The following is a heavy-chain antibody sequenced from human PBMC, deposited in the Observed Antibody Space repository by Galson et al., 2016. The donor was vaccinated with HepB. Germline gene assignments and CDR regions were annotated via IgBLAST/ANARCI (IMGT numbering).Heavy chain of an antibody. D-gene: IGHD5-12*01. CDR2: ISWDGRSI. Sequence: SLRLSCAASGFTFEDYVMHWVRQVPGRGLEWVSLISWDGRSILYADSVKGRFITSRDDNKNSLYLQMNSLRPEDTAVYHCAKAASGVGYDLALDSWGQGTLVTVSS. J-gene: IGHJ4*02. CDR3: AKAASGVGYDLALDS. V-gene: IGHV3-43*01. CDR1: GFTFEDYV.